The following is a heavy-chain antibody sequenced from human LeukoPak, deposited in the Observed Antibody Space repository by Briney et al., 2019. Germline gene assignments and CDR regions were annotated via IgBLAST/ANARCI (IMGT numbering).Heavy chain of an antibody. Sequence: PSETLSLTCAVYGGSFSGYYWSWIRQPPGKGLEWIGEINHSGSTNYNPSLKSRVTISVDTSKNQFSLKLSSVTAADTAVYYCVRGHVPPGQSRDLIFGVVRRPYYYMDVWGKGTTVTVSS. CDR1: GGSFSGYY. CDR2: INHSGST. CDR3: VRGHVPPGQSRDLIFGVVRRPYYYMDV. J-gene: IGHJ6*03. D-gene: IGHD3-3*01. V-gene: IGHV4-34*01.